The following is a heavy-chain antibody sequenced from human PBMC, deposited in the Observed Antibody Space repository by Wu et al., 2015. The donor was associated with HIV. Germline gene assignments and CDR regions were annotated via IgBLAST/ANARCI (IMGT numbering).Heavy chain of an antibody. D-gene: IGHD6-19*01. CDR2: INPDIGGT. J-gene: IGHJ4*02. CDR1: GYDFSGSY. V-gene: IGHV1-2*02. CDR3: AGRQKYTSGNVGDFDF. Sequence: QVQLVQSGAEVKEPGASVKVSCKASGYDFSGSYIHWIRQAPGQGLEWMGWINPDIGGTQYEQKFQGRVTMTRDTSISGVYMEVRGLRSDDTAKYYCAGRQKYTSGNVGDFDFWGQGTMVTVAS.